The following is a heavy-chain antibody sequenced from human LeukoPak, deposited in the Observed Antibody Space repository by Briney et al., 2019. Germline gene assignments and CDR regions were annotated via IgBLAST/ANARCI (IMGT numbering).Heavy chain of an antibody. CDR1: GYSISSGYY. V-gene: IGHV4-38-2*02. CDR3: ARELVATPASFDY. CDR2: IYHSGST. D-gene: IGHD5-12*01. J-gene: IGHJ4*02. Sequence: SETLSLTCTVSGYSISSGYYWGWIRQPPGKGLEWIGSIYHSGSTYYNPSLKSRITISVDTSKNQFSLRLRSVTAEDTAVYYCARELVATPASFDYWGQGTLVTVSS.